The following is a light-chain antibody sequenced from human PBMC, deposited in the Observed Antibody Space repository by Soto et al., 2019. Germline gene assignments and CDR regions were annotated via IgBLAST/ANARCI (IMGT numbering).Light chain of an antibody. V-gene: IGKV3-20*01. CDR3: QQYGSSPRT. CDR1: QSVSSSY. Sequence: EMVLTQSPGTVSSSPGERATLSCRGSQSVSSSYLAWYQQKPGQAPRLLIYDASSRATGIPDRFSGSGSGTDFTLTISRLEPEDFAVYYCQQYGSSPRTFGQGTKVDIK. CDR2: DAS. J-gene: IGKJ1*01.